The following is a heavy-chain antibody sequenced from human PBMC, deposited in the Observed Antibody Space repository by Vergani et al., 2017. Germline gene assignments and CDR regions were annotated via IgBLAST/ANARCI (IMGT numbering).Heavy chain of an antibody. Sequence: EVQLVESGGGLVQPGGSLRLSCAASGFTFSSYSMNWVRQAPGKGLEWVSYISSSSSTIYYADSVKGRFTISRDNAKNSLYLQMNSLRAEDTAVYYCAREGLMIVPGGGGMDVWGQGTTVTVSS. D-gene: IGHD3-22*01. CDR3: AREGLMIVPGGGGMDV. CDR1: GFTFSSYS. V-gene: IGHV3-48*01. CDR2: ISSSSSTI. J-gene: IGHJ6*02.